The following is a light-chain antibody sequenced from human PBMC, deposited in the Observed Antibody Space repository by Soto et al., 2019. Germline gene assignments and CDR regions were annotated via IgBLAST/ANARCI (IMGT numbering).Light chain of an antibody. CDR3: QQYGSSPPVT. CDR1: QSVSSSY. J-gene: IGKJ5*01. CDR2: GAS. Sequence: EIVLTQSPGTLSLSPGERATLSCRASQSVSSSYLAWYQQKPGQAPRLLIYGASGRATGNPDKFSGSGSGTDFTLTISRLELEDFAVYYCQQYGSSPPVTFGQGTRLEIK. V-gene: IGKV3-20*01.